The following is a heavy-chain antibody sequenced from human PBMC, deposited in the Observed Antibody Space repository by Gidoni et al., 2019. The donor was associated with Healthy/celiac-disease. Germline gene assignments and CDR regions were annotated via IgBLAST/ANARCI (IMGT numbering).Heavy chain of an antibody. J-gene: IGHJ6*02. CDR2: ISSSSSYT. D-gene: IGHD3-10*01. Sequence: QVQLVESGGGLVKPGGSLRLSCAASGFTFSDYYMSWIRQAPGKGLEWVSYISSSSSYTNDADSVKGRFTISRDNAKNSLYLQMNSLRAEDTAVYYCARAMVRGVEYYYGMDVWGQGTTVTVSS. V-gene: IGHV3-11*05. CDR3: ARAMVRGVEYYYGMDV. CDR1: GFTFSDYY.